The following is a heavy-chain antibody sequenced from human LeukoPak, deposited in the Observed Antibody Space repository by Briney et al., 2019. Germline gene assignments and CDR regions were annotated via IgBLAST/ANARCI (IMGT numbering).Heavy chain of an antibody. V-gene: IGHV1-18*01. CDR3: ATGEWFGEFPPPFDY. CDR1: GYTFTSYG. J-gene: IGHJ4*02. CDR2: ISAYNGNT. D-gene: IGHD3-10*01. Sequence: ASVKVSCKASGYTFTSYGISWVRQAPGQGLEWMGWISAYNGNTNYAQKLQGRVTMTTDTSTSTAYMELRSLRSDDTAVYYCATGEWFGEFPPPFDYWGQGTLVTVSS.